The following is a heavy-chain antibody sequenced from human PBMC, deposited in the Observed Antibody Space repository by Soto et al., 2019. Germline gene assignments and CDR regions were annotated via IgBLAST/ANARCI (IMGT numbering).Heavy chain of an antibody. J-gene: IGHJ6*03. Sequence: QVHLVQSGAEVKKPGASVKVSGKASGYTFTSYDIHWVRQVAGQGLEWMGGMNPNSGDTAYAQEFQSRVTMSRNASMSIAYTELSSLRPADTAVYYCARVLKMLRVFGLKTYYYYYIDVWGKGTTVTLSS. CDR3: ARVLKMLRVFGLKTYYYYYIDV. V-gene: IGHV1-8*01. CDR1: GYTFTSYD. D-gene: IGHD3-16*01. CDR2: MNPNSGDT.